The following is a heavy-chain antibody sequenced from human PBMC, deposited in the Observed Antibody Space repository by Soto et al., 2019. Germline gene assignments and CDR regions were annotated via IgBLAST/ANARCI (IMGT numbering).Heavy chain of an antibody. D-gene: IGHD3-3*01. CDR1: GGSFSGYY. CDR3: ARGVYNAIFGVISLDY. Sequence: SETLSLTCAVYGGSFSGYYWSWIRQPPGKGLEWIGEINHSGSAHYNPSLRSRVTITVDTSKNQFSLKLSSVTAADTAVFYCARGVYNAIFGVISLDYWGQGTLVTVSS. CDR2: INHSGSA. J-gene: IGHJ4*02. V-gene: IGHV4-34*01.